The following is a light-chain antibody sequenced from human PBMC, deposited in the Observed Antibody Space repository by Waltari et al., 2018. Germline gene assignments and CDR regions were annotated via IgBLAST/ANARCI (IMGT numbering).Light chain of an antibody. J-gene: IGLJ3*02. Sequence: SYVLTQPPSVSVAPGNTATIACGGNNLERKSVHWYQQKPGQTPVAVIYYDTERHSGISERFSGSNSGNTATLTIIRVEAGDEADYYCQVWDSDSDHPVFGGGTKLTVL. CDR1: NLERKS. V-gene: IGLV3-21*04. CDR3: QVWDSDSDHPV. CDR2: YDT.